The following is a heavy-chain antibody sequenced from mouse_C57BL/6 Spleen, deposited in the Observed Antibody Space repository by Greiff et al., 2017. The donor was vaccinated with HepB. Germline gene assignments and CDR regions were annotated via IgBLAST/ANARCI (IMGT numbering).Heavy chain of an antibody. CDR1: GFNIKDYY. Sequence: EVQLQQSGAELVRPGASVKLSCTASGFNIKDYYMHWVKQRPEQGLEWIGRIDPEDGDTEYAPKFQGKATMTADTSANTAYLQLSSLTSEDTAVYDCTTGVTTVVARGDYWGQGTTLTVSS. D-gene: IGHD1-1*01. CDR3: TTGVTTVVARGDY. CDR2: IDPEDGDT. J-gene: IGHJ2*01. V-gene: IGHV14-1*01.